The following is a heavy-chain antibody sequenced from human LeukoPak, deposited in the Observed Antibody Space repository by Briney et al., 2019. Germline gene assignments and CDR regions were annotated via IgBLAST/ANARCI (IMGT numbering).Heavy chain of an antibody. CDR3: ARDQGYSSSSGFDY. J-gene: IGHJ4*02. V-gene: IGHV1-69*06. CDR2: IIPIFGTA. CDR1: GGTFSSYA. Sequence: ASVKVSCKASGGTFSSYAISWVRQAPGQGLEWMGGIIPIFGTANYAQKFQGRVTITADKSTSTAYMELSSLRSEDTAVYYCARDQGYSSSSGFDYWGQGTLVTVSS. D-gene: IGHD6-6*01.